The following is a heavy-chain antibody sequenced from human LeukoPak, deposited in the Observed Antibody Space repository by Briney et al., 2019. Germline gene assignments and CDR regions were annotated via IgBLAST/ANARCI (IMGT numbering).Heavy chain of an antibody. V-gene: IGHV3-53*01. Sequence: PGESLILSCAPSWFTVRSNYMSWVRQAPGRWLEWVSVIYSGGSTYYADSVKGRFTIYRDNCKNTLYLQMNSLRAEDTAVYYCASAPAGGYSYRYGYWGKGNLVTVSS. D-gene: IGHD5-18*01. CDR1: WFTVRSNY. CDR2: IYSGGST. J-gene: IGHJ4*02. CDR3: ASAPAGGYSYRYGY.